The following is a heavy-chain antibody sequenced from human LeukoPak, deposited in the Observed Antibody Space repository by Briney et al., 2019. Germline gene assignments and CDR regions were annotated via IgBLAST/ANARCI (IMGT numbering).Heavy chain of an antibody. CDR2: INPNSGGT. J-gene: IGHJ1*01. D-gene: IGHD6-19*01. CDR3: ARDPLSSKSKGIAVAALKSHFQH. Sequence: GASVKVSCKASGYTFTGYYMHWVRQAPGQGLEWMGWINPNSGGTNYAQKFQGRVTMTRDTSISTAYMELSRLRSDDTAVYYCARDPLSSKSKGIAVAALKSHFQHWGQGTLVTVSS. CDR1: GYTFTGYY. V-gene: IGHV1-2*02.